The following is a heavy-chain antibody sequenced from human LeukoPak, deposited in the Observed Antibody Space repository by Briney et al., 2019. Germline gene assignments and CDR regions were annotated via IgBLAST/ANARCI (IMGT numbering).Heavy chain of an antibody. D-gene: IGHD3-22*01. CDR2: IKRDGSEK. J-gene: IGHJ4*02. CDR3: TNSRVNFAPDFDY. CDR1: GFMFSSYW. Sequence: GGSLRLSCAVSGFMFSSYWMSWVRQAPGKGLEWVANIKRDGSEKYYVDSVKGRFTISRDNAKNSLYLQMSSLRAEDTAVYYCTNSRVNFAPDFDYWGQGTLVTVSS. V-gene: IGHV3-7*01.